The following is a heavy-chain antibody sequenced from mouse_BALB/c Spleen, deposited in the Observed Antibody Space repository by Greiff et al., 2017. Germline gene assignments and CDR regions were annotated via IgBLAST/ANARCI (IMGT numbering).Heavy chain of an antibody. CDR3: ARHYGYYFDY. V-gene: IGHV5-17*02. Sequence: EVQRVESGGGLVQPGGSRKLSCAASGFTFSSFGMHWVRQAPEKGLEWVAYISSGSRTIYYADTVKGRFTISRDNPKNTLFLQMTSLRSEDTAMYYCARHYGYYFDYWGQGTTLTVSS. CDR1: GFTFSSFG. J-gene: IGHJ2*01. D-gene: IGHD1-2*01. CDR2: ISSGSRTI.